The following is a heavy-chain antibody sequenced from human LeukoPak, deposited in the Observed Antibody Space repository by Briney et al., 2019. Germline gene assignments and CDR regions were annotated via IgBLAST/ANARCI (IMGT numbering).Heavy chain of an antibody. J-gene: IGHJ3*02. CDR2: ISSSGSTI. CDR3: ARRYYDSSGYYVTDAFDI. Sequence: PGGSLRLSCAASGFTFSSYEMNWVRQAPGKGLEWVSYISSSGSTIYYADSVKGRFTISRDNAKNSLYLQMNSLRAEDTAVYYCARRYYDSSGYYVTDAFDIWGQGTMVTVSS. D-gene: IGHD3-22*01. V-gene: IGHV3-48*03. CDR1: GFTFSSYE.